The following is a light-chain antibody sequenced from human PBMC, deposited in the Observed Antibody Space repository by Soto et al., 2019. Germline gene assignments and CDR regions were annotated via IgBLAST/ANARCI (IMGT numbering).Light chain of an antibody. V-gene: IGLV1-40*01. J-gene: IGLJ3*02. Sequence: QSVLTQPPSVSGAPGQRVTISCIGARYDVHWYQHFPGTAPKLLIYGNSNRPSGVPDRFSGSKSGTSASLAITGLQAEDEAVYYCQSYDSSLSGWVLGGGTKVTVL. CDR2: GNS. CDR1: GARYD. CDR3: QSYDSSLSGWV.